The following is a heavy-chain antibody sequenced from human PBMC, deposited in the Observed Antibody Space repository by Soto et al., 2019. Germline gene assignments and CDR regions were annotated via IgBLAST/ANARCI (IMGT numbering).Heavy chain of an antibody. J-gene: IGHJ4*02. CDR1: GGSISSGGYY. CDR3: ARSPEATVTAFDY. CDR2: IYYIGST. Sequence: QVQLQESGPGLVKPSQTLSLTCTVSGGSISSGGYYWSWIRQHPGKGLEWIGYIYYIGSTYSNPSLKSRVTISVDTSKNQFSLKLSSVTAADTAVYYCARSPEATVTAFDYWGQGTLVTVSS. D-gene: IGHD4-17*01. V-gene: IGHV4-31*03.